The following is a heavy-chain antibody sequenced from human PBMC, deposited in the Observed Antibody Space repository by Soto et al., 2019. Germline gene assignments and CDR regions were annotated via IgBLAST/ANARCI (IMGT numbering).Heavy chain of an antibody. Sequence: SETLSLTCSASGGSISRYYWSWIRQPPGKGLEWIGCIYYSGLTHYHPSLKSRVTMSVDTSKNEFSLNLRSVTSADTAVYYCARQWDSSGFYSRFDYWGQGILVTVSS. D-gene: IGHD3-22*01. V-gene: IGHV4-59*01. CDR2: IYYSGLT. J-gene: IGHJ4*02. CDR3: ARQWDSSGFYSRFDY. CDR1: GGSISRYY.